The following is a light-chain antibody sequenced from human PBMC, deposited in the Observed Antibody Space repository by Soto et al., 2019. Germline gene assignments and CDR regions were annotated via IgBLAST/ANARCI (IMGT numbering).Light chain of an antibody. CDR1: QSVSSSY. CDR2: GAS. Sequence: IVLPQSPGTLSLSPGERATLSCRASQSVSSSYLAWYQQKPGQAPRLLIYGASSRATGIPDRFSGSGSGTDFTLTISRLEPEDFAVYYCQQYGSSFTFGPGTKVDIK. J-gene: IGKJ3*01. V-gene: IGKV3-20*01. CDR3: QQYGSSFT.